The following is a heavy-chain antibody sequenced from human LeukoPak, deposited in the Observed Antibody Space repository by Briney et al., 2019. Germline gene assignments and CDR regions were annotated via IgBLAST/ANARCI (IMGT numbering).Heavy chain of an antibody. Sequence: PGGSLRLSCAASGFTFSSYGMPWVRQAPGKGLEWVAVIWYDGSNKYYADSVKGRFTISRDNSKNTLYLQMNSLRAEDTAVYYCARSGLGPDGFHFDYWGQGTLVTVSS. J-gene: IGHJ4*02. D-gene: IGHD3-10*01. CDR3: ARSGLGPDGFHFDY. CDR2: IWYDGSNK. CDR1: GFTFSSYG. V-gene: IGHV3-33*01.